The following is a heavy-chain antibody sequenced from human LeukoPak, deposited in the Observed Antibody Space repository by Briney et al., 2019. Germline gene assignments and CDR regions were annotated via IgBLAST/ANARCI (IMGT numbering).Heavy chain of an antibody. CDR1: GFIFSNFA. D-gene: IGHD3-22*01. V-gene: IGHV3-23*01. CDR2: ISGSGLTT. J-gene: IGHJ4*02. CDR3: AKMTDSSGYYPFDY. Sequence: PGGSPRLSCAASGFIFSNFAMGWVRQAPEKGLEWVSVISGSGLTTYYADSAKGRFTISRDNSKNTLSLQMNSLRAEDTAIYYCAKMTDSSGYYPFDYWGQGTLVTVSS.